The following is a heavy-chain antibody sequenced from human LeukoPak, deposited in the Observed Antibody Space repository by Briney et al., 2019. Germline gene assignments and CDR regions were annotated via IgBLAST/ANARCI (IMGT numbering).Heavy chain of an antibody. CDR2: MNPNSGNT. CDR3: AREDIVVVVASYYYYGMDV. Sequence: ASVKVSCKASGYTFTSYDINWVRQATGQGLEWMGWMNPNSGNTGYAQKFQGRVTMTRNTSISTAYMELSSLRSEDTAVYYCAREDIVVVVASYYYYGMDVWGQGTTVTVSS. J-gene: IGHJ6*02. D-gene: IGHD2-15*01. V-gene: IGHV1-8*01. CDR1: GYTFTSYD.